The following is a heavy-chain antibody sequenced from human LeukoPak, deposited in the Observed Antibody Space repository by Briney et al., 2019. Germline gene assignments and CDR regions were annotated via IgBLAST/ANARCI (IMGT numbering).Heavy chain of an antibody. CDR3: ARGVGFGELLDCMDV. D-gene: IGHD3-10*01. J-gene: IGHJ6*03. V-gene: IGHV1-18*01. Sequence: DSVKVSCKASGYTFARFGIGWVRQAPGQGLQWMGWISAYNGNTNYAQNLQGRVTMTTDTSTTTAYMELRSLRSDDTAVYYCARGVGFGELLDCMDVWGKGTTVTVSS. CDR1: GYTFARFG. CDR2: ISAYNGNT.